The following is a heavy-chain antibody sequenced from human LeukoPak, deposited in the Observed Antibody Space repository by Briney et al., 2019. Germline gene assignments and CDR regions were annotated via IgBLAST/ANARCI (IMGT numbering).Heavy chain of an antibody. J-gene: IGHJ4*02. CDR3: ARSLTYDSSGYYDG. CDR1: GGSFSGYY. D-gene: IGHD3-22*01. Sequence: SETLSLTCAVYGGSFSGYYWSWIRQPPGKGLEWIGEINHSGSTNYNPPLKSRVTISVDTSKNQFSLKLSSVTAADTAVYYCARSLTYDSSGYYDGWGQGTLVTVSS. V-gene: IGHV4-34*01. CDR2: INHSGST.